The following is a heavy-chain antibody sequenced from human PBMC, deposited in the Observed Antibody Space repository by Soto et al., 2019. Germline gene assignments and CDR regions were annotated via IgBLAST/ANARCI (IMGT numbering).Heavy chain of an antibody. CDR2: IYHSGST. CDR1: GGSISSSNW. D-gene: IGHD1-26*01. Sequence: SVTLSLTCAVSGGSISSSNWWIWVRQPPGKGLEWIGEIYHSGSTNYNPSLKSRVTISVDKSKNQFSLELSSVTAADTAVYYCARGLISGSHYSGGWYYFDSWGQGTQVTVSS. CDR3: ARGLISGSHYSGGWYYFDS. J-gene: IGHJ4*02. V-gene: IGHV4-4*02.